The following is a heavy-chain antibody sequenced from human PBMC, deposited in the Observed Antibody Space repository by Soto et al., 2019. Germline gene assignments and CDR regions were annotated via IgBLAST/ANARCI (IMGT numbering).Heavy chain of an antibody. Sequence: PGESLKISCKGSGYSFTSYWIGWVRQMPGKGLEWMGFIYPGDSDTRYSPSFQGQVTISADKSISTAYLQWSSLKASDTAMYYCARLAPVAENSAAFDIWGQGTMVTVSS. J-gene: IGHJ3*02. CDR1: GYSFTSYW. CDR3: ARLAPVAENSAAFDI. V-gene: IGHV5-51*01. CDR2: IYPGDSDT. D-gene: IGHD6-19*01.